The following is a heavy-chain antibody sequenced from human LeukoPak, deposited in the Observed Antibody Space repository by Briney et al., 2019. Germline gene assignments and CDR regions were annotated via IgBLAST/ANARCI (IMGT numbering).Heavy chain of an antibody. Sequence: GGSLRLSCAASGFTFSSYEMHWVRQAPGKGLEWVAVISYDGGNKYYADSVRGRFTISRDNSKNTLYLQMNSLRAEDTAVYYCASIGDFWSGYSAPFDYWGQGTLVTVSS. D-gene: IGHD3-3*01. CDR2: ISYDGGNK. CDR3: ASIGDFWSGYSAPFDY. V-gene: IGHV3-30*04. CDR1: GFTFSSYE. J-gene: IGHJ4*02.